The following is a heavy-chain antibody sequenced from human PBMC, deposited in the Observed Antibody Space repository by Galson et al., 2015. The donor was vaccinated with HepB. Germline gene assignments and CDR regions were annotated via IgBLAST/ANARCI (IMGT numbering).Heavy chain of an antibody. J-gene: IGHJ4*02. V-gene: IGHV3-7*01. Sequence: SLRLSCAASGFTFSLYWMNWVRQAPGKGPEWVANIKLDGSEVNYVDSVKGRFSISRDNVKNSAYLQMNSLRAEDTALYYCARVAHADYGDHAHFDYWGPGTLVTVSS. CDR1: GFTFSLYW. D-gene: IGHD4/OR15-4a*01. CDR2: IKLDGSEV. CDR3: ARVAHADYGDHAHFDY.